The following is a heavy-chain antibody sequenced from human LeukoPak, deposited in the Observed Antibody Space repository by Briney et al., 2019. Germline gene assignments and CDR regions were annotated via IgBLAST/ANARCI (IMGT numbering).Heavy chain of an antibody. CDR1: GYTFTGYY. J-gene: IGHJ3*02. V-gene: IGHV1-2*02. CDR3: ARGHSGSYTLNAFDI. CDR2: INPNSGGT. D-gene: IGHD1-26*01. Sequence: ASVKVSCKASGYTFTGYYMHWVRQAPGQGLEWMGWINPNSGGTNYAQKFQGRVTMTRDTSISTAYIELSRLRSDDTAVYYCARGHSGSYTLNAFDIWGQGTMVTVSS.